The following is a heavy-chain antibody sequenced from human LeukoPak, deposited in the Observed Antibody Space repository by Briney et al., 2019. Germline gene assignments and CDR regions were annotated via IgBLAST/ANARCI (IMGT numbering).Heavy chain of an antibody. J-gene: IGHJ4*02. Sequence: GGSLRLSCAASGFIFSSYGMHWVRQAPGKGLEWVAFIRYDGSNKYYADSVKGRFTISRDNSKNTLYLQMNSLRAEDTAVYYCAKVLKQQLTYYFDYWGQGTLVTVSS. CDR3: AKVLKQQLTYYFDY. V-gene: IGHV3-30*02. CDR2: IRYDGSNK. D-gene: IGHD6-13*01. CDR1: GFIFSSYG.